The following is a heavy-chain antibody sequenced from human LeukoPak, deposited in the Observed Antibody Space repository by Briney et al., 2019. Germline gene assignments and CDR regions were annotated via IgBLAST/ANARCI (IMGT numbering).Heavy chain of an antibody. D-gene: IGHD6-6*01. CDR3: ARGGAARPDY. J-gene: IGHJ4*02. CDR2: VISSGTNI. Sequence: GGSLRLSCAASGFTFRNYGVNGVPQAPGEGLEGCSYVISSGTNINSVASVRGRFTISRDNAKSSLFSQMNNLSLEDRAVYYCARGGAARPDYWGKGTLVTVSS. V-gene: IGHV3-48*04. CDR1: GFTFRNYG.